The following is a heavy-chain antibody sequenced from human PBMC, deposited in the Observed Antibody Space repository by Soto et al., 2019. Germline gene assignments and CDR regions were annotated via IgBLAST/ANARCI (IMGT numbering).Heavy chain of an antibody. J-gene: IGHJ6*02. CDR3: ARSGVGVRGVTPTTLYYGMDI. CDR1: GGSFNGYY. V-gene: IGHV4-34*01. Sequence: SETLSLTCAVYGGSFNGYYWNWIRQPPGKGLEWIGEINHSGNTDYNPSLTSRVAISVHTSKKQISLKLSSMTAADTAVYYCARSGVGVRGVTPTTLYYGMDIWGQGTTVTVSS. D-gene: IGHD3-10*01. CDR2: INHSGNT.